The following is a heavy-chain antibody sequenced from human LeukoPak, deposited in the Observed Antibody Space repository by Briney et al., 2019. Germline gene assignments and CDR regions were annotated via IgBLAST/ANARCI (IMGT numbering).Heavy chain of an antibody. V-gene: IGHV3-11*05. CDR3: ARDRDVRVRGVIITYDY. CDR1: GFSVNSNY. CDR2: ISSSSSYT. Sequence: GGSLRLSCAASGFSVNSNYMSWIRQAPGKGLEWVSYISSSSSYTNYADSVKGRFTISRDNAKNSLYLQMNSLRAEDTAVYYCARDRDVRVRGVIITYDYWGQGTLVTVSS. J-gene: IGHJ4*02. D-gene: IGHD3-10*01.